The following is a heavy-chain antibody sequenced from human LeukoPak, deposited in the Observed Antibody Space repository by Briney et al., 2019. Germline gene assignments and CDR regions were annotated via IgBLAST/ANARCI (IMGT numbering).Heavy chain of an antibody. CDR1: GYTFTSYG. J-gene: IGHJ6*02. Sequence: GASVKVSCKASGYTFTSYGISWVRQAPGQGLEWMGWISAYNGNTNYAQKPQGRVTMTTDTSTSTAYMELRSLRSDDTAVYYCAREEYCSSTSCYFYYYYGTNVWGQGTTVTVSS. CDR3: AREEYCSSTSCYFYYYYGTNV. D-gene: IGHD2-2*01. CDR2: ISAYNGNT. V-gene: IGHV1-18*01.